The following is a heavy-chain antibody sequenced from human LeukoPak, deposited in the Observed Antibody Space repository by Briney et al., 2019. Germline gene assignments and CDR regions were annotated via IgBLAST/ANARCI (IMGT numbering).Heavy chain of an antibody. CDR2: IGYDGSNK. D-gene: IGHD3-22*01. J-gene: IGHJ4*02. Sequence: GRSLRLSCAASGFSFSSYGIHWVRQAPGKGLEWEAVIGYDGSNKYYADSVKGRFTISRDNSKNTLYLQMNSLRTEDTAVYFCAKEIYYDSSAFFDYWGQGTLVTVSS. V-gene: IGHV3-30*18. CDR3: AKEIYYDSSAFFDY. CDR1: GFSFSSYG.